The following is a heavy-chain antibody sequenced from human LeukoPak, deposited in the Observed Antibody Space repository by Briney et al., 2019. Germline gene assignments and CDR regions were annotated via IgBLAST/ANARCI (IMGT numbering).Heavy chain of an antibody. CDR2: IIPIFGTA. J-gene: IGHJ3*02. D-gene: IGHD3-22*01. CDR1: GGTFSSYA. Sequence: SVKVSCKASGGTFSSYAISWVRQAPGQGLEWMGRIIPIFGTANYAQKFQGRVTITTDESTSTAYMELSSLRSEDTAVYYRARAPYYDSSGYNIWGQGTMVTVSS. V-gene: IGHV1-69*05. CDR3: ARAPYYDSSGYNI.